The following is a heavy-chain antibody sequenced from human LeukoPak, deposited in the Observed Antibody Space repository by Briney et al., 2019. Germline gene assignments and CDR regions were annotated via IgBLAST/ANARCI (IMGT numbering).Heavy chain of an antibody. CDR3: ASIWGGHSGYDR. D-gene: IGHD5-12*01. V-gene: IGHV3-21*01. CDR2: ISSSSSYI. CDR1: GFTFSSYS. Sequence: GGSLRLSCAASGFTFSSYSMNWVRQAPGKGLEWVSSISSSSSYIYYADSVKGRFTISRDNAKNSLYLQMNSLRAEDTAVYYCASIWGGHSGYDRWGQGTLVTVSS. J-gene: IGHJ5*02.